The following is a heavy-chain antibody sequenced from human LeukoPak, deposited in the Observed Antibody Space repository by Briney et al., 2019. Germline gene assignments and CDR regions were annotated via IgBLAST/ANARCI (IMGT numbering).Heavy chain of an antibody. J-gene: IGHJ5*02. D-gene: IGHD3-22*01. CDR3: AKYTPYYYYISGYYET. CDR2: ISDSGGST. V-gene: IGHV3-23*01. Sequence: GGSLRLSCAASGFTFRSYAMSRVRQAPGKGLEWVSGISDSGGSTYYADSVKGRFTISRDNSKNTLYLQMNSLRAEDTAVYYCAKYTPYYYYISGYYETCGQGTLVTVSS. CDR1: GFTFRSYA.